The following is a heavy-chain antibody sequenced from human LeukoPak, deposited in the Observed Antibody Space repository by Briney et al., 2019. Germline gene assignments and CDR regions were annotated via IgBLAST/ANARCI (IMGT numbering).Heavy chain of an antibody. Sequence: SQTLSLTCAVSGGSISSGGYSWSWIRQPPGTGLEWIGYIYHSGRTYYNPSLKSRVTISVDRSKNQFSLKLSSVTAADTAVYYCARGKSYYYDSSGYYFDYWGQGTLVTVSS. CDR2: IYHSGRT. D-gene: IGHD3-22*01. CDR1: GGSISSGGYS. J-gene: IGHJ4*02. V-gene: IGHV4-30-2*01. CDR3: ARGKSYYYDSSGYYFDY.